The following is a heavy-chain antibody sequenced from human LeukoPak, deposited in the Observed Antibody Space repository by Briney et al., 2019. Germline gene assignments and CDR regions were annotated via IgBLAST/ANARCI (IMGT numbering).Heavy chain of an antibody. CDR3: AGLGMRKNWFDP. CDR2: INHSGST. Sequence: SETLSLTCAVYGGSFSGYYWSWIRQPPGKGLEWIGEINHSGSTNYNPSLKSRVNISVDTSKNQFSLKLSSVTAADTAVYYCAGLGMRKNWFDPWGQGTLVTVSS. D-gene: IGHD3-16*01. V-gene: IGHV4-34*01. CDR1: GGSFSGYY. J-gene: IGHJ5*02.